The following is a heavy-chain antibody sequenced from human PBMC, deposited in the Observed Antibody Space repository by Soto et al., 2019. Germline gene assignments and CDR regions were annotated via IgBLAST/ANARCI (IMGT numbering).Heavy chain of an antibody. Sequence: GGSLRLSCAASGFTFSSYGMHWVRQAPGKGLEWVAVIWYDGSNKYYADSVKGRFTISRDNSKNTLYLQMNSLRAEDTAVYYCARDEVVAATQVYFQHWGQGTLVTVSS. CDR2: IWYDGSNK. CDR3: ARDEVVAATQVYFQH. D-gene: IGHD2-15*01. CDR1: GFTFSSYG. V-gene: IGHV3-33*01. J-gene: IGHJ1*01.